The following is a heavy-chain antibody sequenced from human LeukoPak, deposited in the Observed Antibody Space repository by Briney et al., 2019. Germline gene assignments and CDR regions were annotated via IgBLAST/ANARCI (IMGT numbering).Heavy chain of an antibody. V-gene: IGHV4-4*02. D-gene: IGHD3-10*01. CDR3: AREPHSDGSGSY. CDR1: GGSISSSNW. Sequence: PSETLSLTCAVSGGSISSSNWWSWVRQPPGKGLEWIGEIYHSGSTNYNPSLKSRATISVDKSKNQFSLKLSSVTAADTAVYYCAREPHSDGSGSYWGQGTLVTVSS. J-gene: IGHJ4*02. CDR2: IYHSGST.